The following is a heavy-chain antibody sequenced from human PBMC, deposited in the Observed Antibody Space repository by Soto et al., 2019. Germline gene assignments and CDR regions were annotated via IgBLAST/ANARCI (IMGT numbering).Heavy chain of an antibody. CDR2: ISGSGGST. D-gene: IGHD6-13*01. V-gene: IGHV3-23*01. CDR1: GFTFSNYA. CDR3: AKDQGSGWYEVDY. Sequence: EVQLLESGGGLVQPGGSLRLSCAASGFTFSNYAVTWVRQAPGKGLEWVSTISGSGGSTYYADSVKGRFTISRDNSKNTLYLQMNSLGAEDTAVYYCAKDQGSGWYEVDYWGQGALVSGSA. J-gene: IGHJ4*02.